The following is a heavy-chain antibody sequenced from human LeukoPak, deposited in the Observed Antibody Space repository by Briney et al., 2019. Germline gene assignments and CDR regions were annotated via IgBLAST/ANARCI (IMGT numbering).Heavy chain of an antibody. Sequence: PSETLSLTCTVSGGSISTYYWSWIRQPPGKGLEWIGYIHYSESTNYNPSLKSRVTMSVDTSKNQFSLRLSSVTAADTAVYYGARDHDPPGLWGQGTLVTVSS. J-gene: IGHJ4*02. CDR2: IHYSEST. V-gene: IGHV4-59*01. CDR3: ARDHDPPGL. D-gene: IGHD5/OR15-5a*01. CDR1: GGSISTYY.